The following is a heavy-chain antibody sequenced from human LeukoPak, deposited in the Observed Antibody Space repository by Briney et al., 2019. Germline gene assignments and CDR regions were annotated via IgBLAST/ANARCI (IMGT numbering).Heavy chain of an antibody. J-gene: IGHJ2*01. V-gene: IGHV5-51*01. D-gene: IGHD3-22*01. Sequence: GESLKISCKGSGYSFTSCWIGWVRQMPGKGLEWMGIVYPGDFETRYSPSFQGQVTISADKSISTAYLQWSSLRASDTAMYYCARQGYDSSGYYSSQWWGEWYFDLWGRGTLVTVSS. CDR2: VYPGDFET. CDR3: ARQGYDSSGYYSSQWWGEWYFDL. CDR1: GYSFTSCW.